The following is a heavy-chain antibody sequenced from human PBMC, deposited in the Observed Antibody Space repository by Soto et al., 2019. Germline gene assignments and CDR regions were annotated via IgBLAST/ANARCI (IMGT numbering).Heavy chain of an antibody. CDR3: VRTTVRRYFDY. V-gene: IGHV3-11*01. CDR2: ISSIAGTI. Sequence: PGGSLRLSCAASGFTFTDYYMSWTLQAPGKGLEWVSYISSIAGTIYYADSVKGRFTISRDNAKNSLYLQMNSLRAEDTAVYYCVRTTVRRYFDYWGQGTLVTVYS. CDR1: GFTFTDYY. D-gene: IGHD4-4*01. J-gene: IGHJ4*02.